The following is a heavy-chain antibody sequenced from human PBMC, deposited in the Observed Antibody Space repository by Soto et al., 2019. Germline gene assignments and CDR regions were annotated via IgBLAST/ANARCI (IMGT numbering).Heavy chain of an antibody. Sequence: GASVKVSCKASGYTFTGYYMHWVRQAPGQGLEWMGWINPNSGGTNYAQKFQGWVTMTRDTSNSTAYMELSRLRSDDTAVYYCARDSGCYDSSGYLNWFDPWGQGTLVTVSS. CDR2: INPNSGGT. CDR1: GYTFTGYY. V-gene: IGHV1-2*04. J-gene: IGHJ5*02. CDR3: ARDSGCYDSSGYLNWFDP. D-gene: IGHD3-22*01.